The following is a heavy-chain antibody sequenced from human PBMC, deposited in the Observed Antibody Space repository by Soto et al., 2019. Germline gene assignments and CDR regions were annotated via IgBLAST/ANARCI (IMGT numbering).Heavy chain of an antibody. CDR2: IKQDGSEK. Sequence: GGSLRLSCAASGFTFSSYWMSWVRQAPGKGLEWVANIKQDGSEKYYVDSVKGRFTISRDNAKNSLYLQMNSLRAEDTAVYYCARDKFHSSGWYKGLYYYYGMDVWGQGTTVTVSS. CDR3: ARDKFHSSGWYKGLYYYYGMDV. J-gene: IGHJ6*02. CDR1: GFTFSSYW. D-gene: IGHD6-19*01. V-gene: IGHV3-7*05.